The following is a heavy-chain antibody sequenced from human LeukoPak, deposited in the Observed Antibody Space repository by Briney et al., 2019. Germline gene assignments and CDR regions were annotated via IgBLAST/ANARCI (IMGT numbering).Heavy chain of an antibody. CDR3: ARGETIFGVVIGAFDI. J-gene: IGHJ3*02. CDR2: INPNSGGT. CDR1: GYTFTGYY. D-gene: IGHD3-3*01. Sequence: AASVKVSCKASGYTFTGYYMHWVRQAPGQGLEWMGWINPNSGGTNYAQKFQGRVTMTRDTSISTAYMELSRLRSDDTAVCYCARGETIFGVVIGAFDIWGQGTMVTVSS. V-gene: IGHV1-2*02.